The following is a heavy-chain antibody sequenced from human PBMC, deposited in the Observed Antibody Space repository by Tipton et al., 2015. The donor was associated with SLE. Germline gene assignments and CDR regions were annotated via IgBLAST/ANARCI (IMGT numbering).Heavy chain of an antibody. Sequence: SLRLSCAASGFTVSSNFMSWVRQAPGKGLEWVSVIYSGGSTYYADSVKDRFTVSRDNYKDTLYLQMNSLRAEDTAVYYCASGQRLPRAHAFDIWGQGTMVTVSS. V-gene: IGHV3-66*01. CDR1: GFTVSSNF. J-gene: IGHJ3*02. D-gene: IGHD6-25*01. CDR3: ASGQRLPRAHAFDI. CDR2: IYSGGST.